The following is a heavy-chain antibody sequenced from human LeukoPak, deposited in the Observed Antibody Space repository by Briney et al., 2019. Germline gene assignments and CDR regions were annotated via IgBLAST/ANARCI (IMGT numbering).Heavy chain of an antibody. V-gene: IGHV3-21*01. Sequence: GGSLRLSCAASGFTFSSYSINWVRQAPGKGLEWVSSISSSSNYIYYADSVKGRFTISRDNAENSLYLQMNSLRAEDTAVYYCARGYYFDYWGQGTLVTVSS. CDR3: ARGYYFDY. CDR2: ISSSSNYI. J-gene: IGHJ4*02. CDR1: GFTFSSYS.